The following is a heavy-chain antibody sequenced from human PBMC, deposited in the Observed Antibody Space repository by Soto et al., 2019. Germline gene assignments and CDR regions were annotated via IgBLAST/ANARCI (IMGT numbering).Heavy chain of an antibody. CDR1: GFTFSSYA. V-gene: IGHV3-23*01. D-gene: IGHD1-26*01. CDR3: AKDSRWELRRGAFDI. CDR2: ISGSGGST. Sequence: GALRLSCAASGFTFSSYAMSWVRQAPGKGLEWVSAISGSGGSTYYADSVKGRFTISSDNSKNTLYLQMNSLRAEDTAVYYCAKDSRWELRRGAFDIWGQGTMVTVSS. J-gene: IGHJ3*02.